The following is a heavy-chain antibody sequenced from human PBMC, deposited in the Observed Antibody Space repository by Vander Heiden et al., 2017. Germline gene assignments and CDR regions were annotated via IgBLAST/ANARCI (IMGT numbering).Heavy chain of an antibody. J-gene: IGHJ4*02. Sequence: EVQLVESGGSLIQPVGSLSLSCAASVFTVSSNYISWVRQAPGKGLEWVSVIHNDGSTYYADSVKGRFTISRDTSKNTLYVQMNSLRAEDTAVYYCASLARDYWGQGTLVTVSS. CDR1: VFTVSSNY. CDR2: IHNDGST. CDR3: ASLARDY. V-gene: IGHV3-53*01.